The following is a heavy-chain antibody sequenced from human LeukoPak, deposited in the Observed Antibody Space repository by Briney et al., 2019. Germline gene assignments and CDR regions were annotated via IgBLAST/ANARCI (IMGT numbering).Heavy chain of an antibody. CDR1: VFSSSSYA. V-gene: IGHV3-23*01. J-gene: IGHJ4*02. CDR3: TRNSGWYGIS. Sequence: GSLRLSSAHPVFSSSSYATSCVRPAPGKGLEWVSAISGSGGSTNYADSVKGRFTISRDNSKNTLYLQLSSLRADDTVVYYCTRNSGWYGISWGQGTLVTVSS. D-gene: IGHD6-19*01. CDR2: ISGSGGST.